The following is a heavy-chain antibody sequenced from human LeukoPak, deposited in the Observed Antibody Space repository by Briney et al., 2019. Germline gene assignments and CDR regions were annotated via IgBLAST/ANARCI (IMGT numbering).Heavy chain of an antibody. CDR1: AYSIRSYY. CDR2: VYVTGNT. D-gene: IGHD2-15*01. J-gene: IGHJ3*01. Sequence: SETLSLTCTVSAYSIRSYYWSRIRQPAGKGLEWIGRVYVTGNTNYSPSLKSRVTMSVDTSKNQFSLKLSSVTAADTAVYYCATTRSTLAYSAFDLWGQGTMVTVSS. V-gene: IGHV4-4*07. CDR3: ATTRSTLAYSAFDL.